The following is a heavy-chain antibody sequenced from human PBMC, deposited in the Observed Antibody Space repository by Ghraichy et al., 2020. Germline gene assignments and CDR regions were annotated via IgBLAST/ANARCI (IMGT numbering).Heavy chain of an antibody. D-gene: IGHD2-21*01. V-gene: IGHV3-74*01. CDR3: VRDLVGGGFGAYGMDV. Sequence: GGSLRLSCAASGFTFSSYWMHWVRQAPGKGLVWVSRINSDGRSTTYADSVKGRFTISKDNAKNTLYLQMNSLRAEDTAVYYCVRDLVGGGFGAYGMDVWVRGSSVTVSS. CDR1: GFTFSSYW. J-gene: IGHJ6*02. CDR2: INSDGRST.